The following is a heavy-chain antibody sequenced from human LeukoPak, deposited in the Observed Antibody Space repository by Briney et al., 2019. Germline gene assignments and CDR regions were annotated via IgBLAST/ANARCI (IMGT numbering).Heavy chain of an antibody. D-gene: IGHD6-19*01. J-gene: IGHJ4*02. V-gene: IGHV3-30-3*01. CDR1: GFTFSSYA. Sequence: GGSLRLSCAASGFTFSSYAMHWVRQAPGKGLEWVAVISYDGSNKYYADSVKGRFTISRDNAKNSLYLQMNSLRAEDTALYYCAKDINEVTAVASFDYWGQGTLVTVSS. CDR2: ISYDGSNK. CDR3: AKDINEVTAVASFDY.